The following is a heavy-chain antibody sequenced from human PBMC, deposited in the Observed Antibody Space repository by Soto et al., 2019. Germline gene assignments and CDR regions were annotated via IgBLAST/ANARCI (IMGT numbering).Heavy chain of an antibody. CDR2: IYYSGST. D-gene: IGHD3-9*01. J-gene: IGHJ4*02. CDR1: GGSISSYY. V-gene: IGHV4-59*01. CDR3: ARTDYDILTGLIYATDY. Sequence: PSETLSLTCTVSGGSISSYYWSWIRQPPGKGLEWIGYIYYSGSTNYNPSLKSRVTISVDTSKNQFSLKLSSVTAADTAVYYCARTDYDILTGLIYATDYWGQGTLVTVSS.